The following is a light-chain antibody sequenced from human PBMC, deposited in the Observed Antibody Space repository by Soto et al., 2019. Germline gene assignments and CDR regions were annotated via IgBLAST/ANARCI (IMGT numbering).Light chain of an antibody. CDR1: QSIATY. CDR2: AAS. Sequence: DIQMTQSPSSLSVSIGDRVTITCRASQSIATYLSWYKQKPGKAPDLLIYAASSLHSGVPSRFSGSGSGTHFTLTISRLQPEDFAYYYCQQSSTTPYTFGRGTKLEI. V-gene: IGKV1-39*01. CDR3: QQSSTTPYT. J-gene: IGKJ2*01.